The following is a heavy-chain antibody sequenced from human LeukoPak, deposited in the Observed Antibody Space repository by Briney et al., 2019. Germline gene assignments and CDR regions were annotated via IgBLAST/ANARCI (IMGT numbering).Heavy chain of an antibody. J-gene: IGHJ5*02. D-gene: IGHD2-2*02. V-gene: IGHV1-2*06. CDR3: ATNYCSSTSCHIPDWFDP. CDR2: INPNSGGT. CDR1: GYTFTGYY. Sequence: ASVKVSCKASGYTFTGYYMHWVRQAPGQGLEWMGRINPNSGGTNYAQKFQGRVTMTRDTSISTAYMELSRLRSDDTAVYYCATNYCSSTSCHIPDWFDPWGQGALVTVSS.